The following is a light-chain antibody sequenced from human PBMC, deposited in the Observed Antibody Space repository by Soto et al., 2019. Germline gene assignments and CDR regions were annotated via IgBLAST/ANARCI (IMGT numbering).Light chain of an antibody. J-gene: IGLJ2*01. CDR1: TGAVTGGYY. CDR2: STS. CDR3: LLYYGGAQLI. V-gene: IGLV7-43*01. Sequence: QTVVTQEPSLTVSPGGTVTLTCASSTGAVTGGYYPNWFQRKPGQAPRPLIYSTSNKHSWTPARFSGSLLRGKAALTLSGVQPEDEAEYYCLLYYGGAQLIFGGGTKLTVL.